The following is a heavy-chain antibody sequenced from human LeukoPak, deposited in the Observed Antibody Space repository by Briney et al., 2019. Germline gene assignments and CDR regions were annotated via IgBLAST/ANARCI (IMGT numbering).Heavy chain of an antibody. CDR2: ISTRSDYI. D-gene: IGHD3-3*01. CDR1: QFTFTDYT. CDR3: ARYVYGVVTSFDY. J-gene: IGHJ4*02. Sequence: PGGSLRLSCAASQFTFTDYTMNWVRRAPGQGLEWVSSISTRSDYIYYAESVKGRFTISRDNAKNSLYLQMNSLRAEDTAVYYCARYVYGVVTSFDYWGQGTLVTVSS. V-gene: IGHV3-21*01.